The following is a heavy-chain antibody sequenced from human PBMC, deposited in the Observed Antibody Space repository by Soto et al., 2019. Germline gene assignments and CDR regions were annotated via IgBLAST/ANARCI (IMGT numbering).Heavy chain of an antibody. Sequence: QVQLVESGGGVVQPGRSLRLSCAASGFTFSSYGMHWVRQAPGKGLEWVAVIWYDGSNKYYADSVKGRFTISRDNSKNTLYLQMNSLRAEDTAVYYCARDQRVTGTLYYYGMDVWGQGTTVTVSS. D-gene: IGHD1-20*01. CDR3: ARDQRVTGTLYYYGMDV. CDR2: IWYDGSNK. J-gene: IGHJ6*02. CDR1: GFTFSSYG. V-gene: IGHV3-33*01.